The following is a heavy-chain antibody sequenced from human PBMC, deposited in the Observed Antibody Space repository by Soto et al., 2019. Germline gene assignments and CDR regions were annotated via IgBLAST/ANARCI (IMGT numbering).Heavy chain of an antibody. CDR3: VAYGSGSYFGGDAFDI. J-gene: IGHJ3*02. D-gene: IGHD3-10*01. Sequence: SETLSLTCTVSGGSISSGGYYWSWIRQHPGKGLEWIGYIYYSGSTYYNPSLKSRVTISVDTSKNQFSLKLSSVTAADTAVYYCVAYGSGSYFGGDAFDIWGQGTMVNVSS. CDR2: IYYSGST. CDR1: GGSISSGGYY. V-gene: IGHV4-31*03.